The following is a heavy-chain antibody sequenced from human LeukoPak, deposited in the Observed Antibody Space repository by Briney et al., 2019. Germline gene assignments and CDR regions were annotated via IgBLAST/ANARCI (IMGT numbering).Heavy chain of an antibody. CDR2: IGTAGDT. J-gene: IGHJ3*02. Sequence: GGSLRLSCAASGFTFSSYDMHWVRQATGKGLEWVSAIGTAGDTYYPGSVKGRFTISRENAKNSLYLQMNSLRAGDTAVYYCAREGELLDAFDIWGQGTMVTVSS. D-gene: IGHD1-7*01. CDR1: GFTFSSYD. V-gene: IGHV3-13*01. CDR3: AREGELLDAFDI.